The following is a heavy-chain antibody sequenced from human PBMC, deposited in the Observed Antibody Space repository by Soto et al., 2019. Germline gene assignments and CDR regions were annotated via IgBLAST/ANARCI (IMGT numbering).Heavy chain of an antibody. CDR1: VYSFTSYW. V-gene: IGHV5-51*01. CDR2: IYPGDSDT. J-gene: IGHJ2*01. CDR3: ARPYYYDSSGYYGGWYFDL. Sequence: GESLKISCKGSVYSFTSYWIGWVRQMPGKGLEWMGIIYPGDSDTRYSPSFQGQVTISADKSISTAYLQWSSLKASDTAMYYCARPYYYDSSGYYGGWYFDLWGRGTLVTVSS. D-gene: IGHD3-22*01.